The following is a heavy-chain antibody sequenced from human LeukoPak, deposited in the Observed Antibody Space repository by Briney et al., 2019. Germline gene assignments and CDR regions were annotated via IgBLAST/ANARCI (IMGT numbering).Heavy chain of an antibody. D-gene: IGHD5-24*01. J-gene: IGHJ4*02. Sequence: GSLRLSCAASGFTFSSYSMNWIRQPPGKGLEWIGEIDQSGSPKYNPSLKSRVTMSVDTSKNQFSLKVSSVTAADTAVYYCARRPRNGGADDGPSCLDYWGQGIVVTVSS. CDR3: ARRPRNGGADDGPSCLDY. CDR1: GFTFSSYS. V-gene: IGHV4-34*01. CDR2: IDQSGSP.